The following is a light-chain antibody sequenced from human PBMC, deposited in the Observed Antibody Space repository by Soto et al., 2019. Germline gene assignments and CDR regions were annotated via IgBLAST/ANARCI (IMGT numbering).Light chain of an antibody. CDR1: SSDVGGYNY. V-gene: IGLV2-8*01. Sequence: QSALTQPPSASGSPGQSVTISCTGTSSDVGGYNYVSWYRQHPDKAPKLMIYEVSKRPSGVPDRFSGSKSGNTASLTVSGLQAEDEADYYCSSYGGSKVFGGGTKVTVL. CDR2: EVS. CDR3: SSYGGSKV. J-gene: IGLJ2*01.